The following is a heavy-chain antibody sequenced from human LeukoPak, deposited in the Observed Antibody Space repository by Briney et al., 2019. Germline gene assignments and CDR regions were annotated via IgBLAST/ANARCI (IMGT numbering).Heavy chain of an antibody. V-gene: IGHV3-23*01. D-gene: IGHD3-16*02. Sequence: PGGSLRLSCAASGFSFSTYAMSWVRQVPGKGLECVSDISGSGGRTNYADSAKGRFTISRDNSKNMLFLQMNSVRVEDTAVYYCANRYSPHDAFDIWGQGTMVTVSS. J-gene: IGHJ3*02. CDR1: GFSFSTYA. CDR3: ANRYSPHDAFDI. CDR2: ISGSGGRT.